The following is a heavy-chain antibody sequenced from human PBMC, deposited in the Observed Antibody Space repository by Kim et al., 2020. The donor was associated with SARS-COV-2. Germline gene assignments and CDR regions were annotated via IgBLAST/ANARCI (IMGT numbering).Heavy chain of an antibody. Sequence: GGSLRLSCAASVFTFSDHYMDWVRQAPGKGLEWVGRSRNKAKSYTTEYAASVKGRFTISRDDSKNSLYLQMNSLTTEDTAVYYCARVTAGGIYYFDYWGQGTQVTVSS. V-gene: IGHV3-72*01. CDR2: SRNKAKSYTT. D-gene: IGHD3-16*02. J-gene: IGHJ4*02. CDR3: ARVTAGGIYYFDY. CDR1: VFTFSDHY.